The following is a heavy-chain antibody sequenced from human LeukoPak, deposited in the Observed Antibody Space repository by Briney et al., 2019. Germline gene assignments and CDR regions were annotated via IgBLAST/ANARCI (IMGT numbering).Heavy chain of an antibody. CDR1: GYTFTGYY. D-gene: IGHD3-3*01. CDR3: ARGYDFWSGYSPPDY. J-gene: IGHJ4*02. Sequence: ALVKVSCKASGYTFTGYYMHWVRQAPGQGLEWMGWINPNSGGTNYAQKFQGRVTMTRDTSISTAYMELSRLRSDDTAVYYCARGYDFWSGYSPPDYWGQGTLVTVSS. V-gene: IGHV1-2*02. CDR2: INPNSGGT.